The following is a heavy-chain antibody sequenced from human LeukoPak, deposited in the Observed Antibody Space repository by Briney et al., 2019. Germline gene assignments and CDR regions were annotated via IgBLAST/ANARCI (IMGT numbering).Heavy chain of an antibody. D-gene: IGHD1-14*01. CDR2: INTGGSST. CDR3: ARSNQADDY. J-gene: IGHJ4*02. V-gene: IGHV3-74*01. CDR1: GFTFSSYW. Sequence: LTGGSLRLSCAASGFTFSSYWMHWVRQVPGKGLVWVARINTGGSSTTYADSVKGRFTISRDNAKNMLYLQMDGLRDEDTGVYYCARSNQADDYWGQGTVVTVSS.